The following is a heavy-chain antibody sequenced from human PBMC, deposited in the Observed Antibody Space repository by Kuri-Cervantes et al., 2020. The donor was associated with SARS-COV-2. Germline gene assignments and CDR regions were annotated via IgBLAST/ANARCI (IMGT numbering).Heavy chain of an antibody. V-gene: IGHV3-74*01. J-gene: IGHJ3*02. Sequence: GESLQISCAASGFTFSSYWMHWVRQAPGKGLVWVSRINSDGSSTSYADSVKGRCTISRDKAKNTLYLQMNSLRAEDTAVYYCARDPDSGGWYAGDAFDIWGQGTMVTVSS. D-gene: IGHD6-19*01. CDR1: GFTFSSYW. CDR3: ARDPDSGGWYAGDAFDI. CDR2: INSDGSST.